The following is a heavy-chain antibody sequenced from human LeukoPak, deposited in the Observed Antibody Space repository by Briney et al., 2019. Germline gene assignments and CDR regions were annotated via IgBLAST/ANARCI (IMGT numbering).Heavy chain of an antibody. V-gene: IGHV4-4*02. J-gene: IGHJ4*02. CDR2: VYHSGST. Sequence: SETLSLTCAVSGGSISSSNWWSWVRQPPGKGLEWIGEVYHSGSTNYKPSLKSRVTISVDKSKNQFSLKLSSVTAADTAVYYCARDTGYSSSLGDYWGQGTLLTVSS. CDR3: ARDTGYSSSLGDY. D-gene: IGHD6-13*01. CDR1: GGSISSSNW.